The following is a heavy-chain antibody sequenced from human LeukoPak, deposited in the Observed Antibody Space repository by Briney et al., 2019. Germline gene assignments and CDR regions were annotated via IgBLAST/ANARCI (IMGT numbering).Heavy chain of an antibody. Sequence: SETLSLTCAVYGWSFNDYYWNWIRQPPGKGLEWIGEINARGDTNYNPSLKSRVTISVDTSKKQFSLRLTSMIAADTALYYCARGQVPAARGYNWFDPWGQGTLVTVPS. J-gene: IGHJ5*02. CDR3: ARGQVPAARGYNWFDP. CDR1: GWSFNDYY. V-gene: IGHV4-34*01. CDR2: INARGDT. D-gene: IGHD2-2*01.